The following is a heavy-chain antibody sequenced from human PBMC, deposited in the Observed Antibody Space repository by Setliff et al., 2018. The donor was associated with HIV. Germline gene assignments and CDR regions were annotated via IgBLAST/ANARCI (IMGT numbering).Heavy chain of an antibody. D-gene: IGHD1-20*01. CDR2: LSEGGYDT. V-gene: IGHV3-23*01. CDR1: GFSFSSYV. CDR3: ADGYNTAY. Sequence: PGGSLRLSCAASGFSFSSYVMSWVRQAPGKGLEWVSSLSEGGYDTYYADSVKGRFTISRDNSKNSLYLQMDSLRVEDTAVYYCADGYNTAYWGQGTLVTVSS. J-gene: IGHJ4*02.